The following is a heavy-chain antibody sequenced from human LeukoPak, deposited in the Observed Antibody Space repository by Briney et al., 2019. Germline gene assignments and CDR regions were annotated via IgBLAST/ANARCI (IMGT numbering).Heavy chain of an antibody. D-gene: IGHD6-6*01. J-gene: IGHJ4*02. Sequence: SETLYLTCNVSGDSVNNTNYYWAWIRQPPGKGLEWIGSINYRGSTYFNPSLKSRITLSVDSSMNQFSLKLTSVTAADTAMFFCARVTYRSSSPFFNFWGQGTLVTVSS. CDR1: GDSVNNTNYY. CDR3: ARVTYRSSSPFFNF. CDR2: INYRGST. V-gene: IGHV4-39*07.